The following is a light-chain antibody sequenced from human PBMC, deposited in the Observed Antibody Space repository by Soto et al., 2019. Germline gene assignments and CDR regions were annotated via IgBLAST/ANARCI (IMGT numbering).Light chain of an antibody. CDR3: HQYNNWFPFT. Sequence: EVVLTQSQATLSVSPGERATLSCRASESVNNKLGWYQQKPGQAPRLLIYRASTRATGIPARFSGSGSGTEFTLTISSLQSEDSAVYYCHQYNNWFPFTFGQGTRLEIK. J-gene: IGKJ5*01. CDR2: RAS. V-gene: IGKV3-15*01. CDR1: ESVNNK.